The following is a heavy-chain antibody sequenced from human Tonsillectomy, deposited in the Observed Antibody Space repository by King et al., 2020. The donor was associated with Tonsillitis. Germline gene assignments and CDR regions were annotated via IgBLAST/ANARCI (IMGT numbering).Heavy chain of an antibody. D-gene: IGHD7-27*01. V-gene: IGHV3-30-3*01. CDR1: GFTFSSYA. CDR3: ARYGRALTGDYYFDY. Sequence: VQLVESGGGVVQPGRSLRLSCAASGFTFSSYAMHWVRQAPGKGLEWVTVISYDGSNKYYADSVKGRFTISRDNSKNKLYLQMNSLRAEDTAVYYCARYGRALTGDYYFDYWGQGTLVTVSS. J-gene: IGHJ4*02. CDR2: ISYDGSNK.